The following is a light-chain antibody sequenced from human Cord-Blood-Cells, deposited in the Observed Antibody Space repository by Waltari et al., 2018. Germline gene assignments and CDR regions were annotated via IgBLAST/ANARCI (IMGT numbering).Light chain of an antibody. CDR3: CSYAGSSTWV. CDR2: EGS. V-gene: IGLV2-23*01. CDR1: SSDVGSYNL. J-gene: IGLJ3*02. Sequence: QSALTQPASVSGSPGQSITISCTGTSSDVGSYNLVSWYQQHPGKAPKLMIYEGSKRPSGVSKRFSGSKSGNTASLTISGLQAEDEAYYYCCSYAGSSTWVVGGGTKLTVL.